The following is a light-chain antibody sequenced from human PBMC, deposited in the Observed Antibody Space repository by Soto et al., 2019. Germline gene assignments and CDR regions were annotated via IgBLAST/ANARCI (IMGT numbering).Light chain of an antibody. CDR1: SSNIGARYD. CDR2: GNS. V-gene: IGLV1-40*01. Sequence: QSVLTQPPSVSGAPGQRVTISCTGSSSNIGARYDVHWYQQLPGTAPKLLIDGNSNRPSGVPDRFSGSKSGTSASLAITGLQSEDEADYYCQSYDSTHVVFGGGTKVTVL. CDR3: QSYDSTHVV. J-gene: IGLJ2*01.